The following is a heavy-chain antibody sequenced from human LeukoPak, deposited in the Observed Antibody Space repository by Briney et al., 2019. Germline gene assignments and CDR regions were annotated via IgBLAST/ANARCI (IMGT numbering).Heavy chain of an antibody. Sequence: GGSLRLSCAASGFTFSDYYMSWIRQAPGKGLEWVSYMSSTGGTIYYADSVKGRFTISRDNAKNSLFLQMNSLRAEDTALYYCARDRHFKVRGEPPKYWGQGTLVTVSS. V-gene: IGHV3-11*01. D-gene: IGHD3-10*01. CDR1: GFTFSDYY. CDR2: MSSTGGTI. J-gene: IGHJ4*02. CDR3: ARDRHFKVRGEPPKY.